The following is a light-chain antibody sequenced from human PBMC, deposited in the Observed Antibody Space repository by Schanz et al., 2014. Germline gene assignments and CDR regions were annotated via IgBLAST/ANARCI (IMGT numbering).Light chain of an antibody. CDR1: SSDVGTYNY. Sequence: QSVLTQPRSVSGSPGQSVTISCTGTSSDVGTYNYVSWYQRHPGKAPKLMIYEVSNRPSGVPDRFSGSKSGNTASLTVSGLQAEDEADYYCSSYTSSSTRVFGTGTKLTVL. J-gene: IGLJ1*01. CDR2: EVS. CDR3: SSYTSSSTRV. V-gene: IGLV2-11*01.